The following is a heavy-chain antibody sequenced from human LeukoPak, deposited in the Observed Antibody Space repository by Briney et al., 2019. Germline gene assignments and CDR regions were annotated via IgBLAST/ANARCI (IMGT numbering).Heavy chain of an antibody. Sequence: SVKVSCKASGRTFSSYAISWVRQAPGQGLEWMGGIIPVFGTPNYAQKFQGRVTITADESTSTTYMELSSLRSEDTAVYYGARGIGIPDRHQRFDPWGQGTLVTVSS. CDR3: ARGIGIPDRHQRFDP. CDR1: GRTFSSYA. D-gene: IGHD1-1*01. V-gene: IGHV1-69*01. J-gene: IGHJ5*02. CDR2: IIPVFGTP.